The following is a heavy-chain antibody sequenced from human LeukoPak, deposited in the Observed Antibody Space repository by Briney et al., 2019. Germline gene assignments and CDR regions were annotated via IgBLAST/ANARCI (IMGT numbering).Heavy chain of an antibody. Sequence: GGSLRLSCAASGFTFSSYAMNWVRQAPGKGLEWVSAISGSGGSTYYADSVKGRFSISRDDSKNTLYLQMNSLRAEDTAVYYCAKFTRTLVRGALVNWGQGTLVTVSS. CDR3: AKFTRTLVRGALVN. D-gene: IGHD3-10*01. CDR2: ISGSGGST. J-gene: IGHJ4*02. V-gene: IGHV3-23*01. CDR1: GFTFSSYA.